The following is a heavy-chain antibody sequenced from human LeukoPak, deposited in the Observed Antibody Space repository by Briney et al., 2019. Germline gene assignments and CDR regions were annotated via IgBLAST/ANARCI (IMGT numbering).Heavy chain of an antibody. Sequence: GASVKVSCKASGGTFSSYAISWVRQAPGQGLEWMGGIIPIFGTANYAQKFQGRVTITADESTSTAYMELSSLRSEDTAVYYCASGPYSSGWYEGAYFDYWGQETLVTVSS. CDR2: IIPIFGTA. D-gene: IGHD6-19*01. CDR3: ASGPYSSGWYEGAYFDY. V-gene: IGHV1-69*13. J-gene: IGHJ4*02. CDR1: GGTFSSYA.